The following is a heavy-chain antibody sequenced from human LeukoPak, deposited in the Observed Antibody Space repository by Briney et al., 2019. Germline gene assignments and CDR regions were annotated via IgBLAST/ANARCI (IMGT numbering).Heavy chain of an antibody. CDR1: GYTFTDYD. CDR2: VSPYNGNT. Sequence: ASVKVSCKTSGYTFTDYDITWVRQAPGQGLEWMGRVSPYNGNTYYSQRFQDRVIITKDTSTGTAYMDLRDLRTDDTAMYYCARNGRVRRVVKDLFEYWGQGTLVTVSS. D-gene: IGHD3-10*01. J-gene: IGHJ4*02. CDR3: ARNGRVRRVVKDLFEY. V-gene: IGHV1-18*01.